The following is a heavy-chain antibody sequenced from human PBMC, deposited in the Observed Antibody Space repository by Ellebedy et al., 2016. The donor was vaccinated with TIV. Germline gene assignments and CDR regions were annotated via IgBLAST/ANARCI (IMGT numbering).Heavy chain of an antibody. J-gene: IGHJ3*02. V-gene: IGHV3-23*01. CDR1: GFTFSMFP. CDR3: ARANGWKNFFDI. D-gene: IGHD6-19*01. Sequence: PGGSLRLSCKASGFTFSMFPMSRVRQAPGKGLEYVSTISAGGDTTYDAESVGGRFSISRDNSQDTLYLQMDSLRVEDTAVYYCARANGWKNFFDIWGQGTVVTVSS. CDR2: ISAGGDTT.